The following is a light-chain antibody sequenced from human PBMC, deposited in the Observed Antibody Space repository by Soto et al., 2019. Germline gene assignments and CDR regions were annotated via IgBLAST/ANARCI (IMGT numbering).Light chain of an antibody. CDR2: GAS. J-gene: IGKJ1*01. CDR3: QQYNNWPRT. V-gene: IGKV3-15*01. Sequence: EIVMTQSPATPSVSPGERATLSCRASQSVSSNLAWYQQKPGQAPRLLIYGASARATGIPVRFSGSGSGTEFTLTISSLQSEDFAVYYCQQYNNWPRTFGQGTKGDIK. CDR1: QSVSSN.